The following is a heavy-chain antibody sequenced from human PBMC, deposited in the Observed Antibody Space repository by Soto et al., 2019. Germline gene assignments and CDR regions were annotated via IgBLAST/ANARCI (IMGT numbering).Heavy chain of an antibody. D-gene: IGHD3-3*01. CDR2: ISAYNGNT. CDR3: ARVRRITIFGVVPQGGWFDP. Sequence: QVQLVQSGAEVKKPGASVMVSCKASGYTFTSYGISWVRQAPGQGLEWMGWISAYNGNTNYAQKLQGRVTMTTDTSTSTAYMELRSLRSDDTAVYYCARVRRITIFGVVPQGGWFDPWGQGTLVTVSS. J-gene: IGHJ5*02. CDR1: GYTFTSYG. V-gene: IGHV1-18*01.